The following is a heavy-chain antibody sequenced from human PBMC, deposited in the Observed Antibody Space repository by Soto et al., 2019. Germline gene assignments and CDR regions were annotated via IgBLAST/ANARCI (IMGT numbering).Heavy chain of an antibody. CDR2: IYHSGST. D-gene: IGHD1-1*01. CDR1: DYFISSGSY. Sequence: SETLSLTCAVSDYFISSGSYWGWIRQPPGKGLESIGSIYHSGSTYNNASLKSRVTISVDTSKNQFSLKLNSVTATDTAIYYCARELDRYFDYWGQGTLVTVSS. J-gene: IGHJ4*02. CDR3: ARELDRYFDY. V-gene: IGHV4-38-2*02.